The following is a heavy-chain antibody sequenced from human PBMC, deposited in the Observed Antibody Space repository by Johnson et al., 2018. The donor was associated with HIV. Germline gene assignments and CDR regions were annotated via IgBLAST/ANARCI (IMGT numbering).Heavy chain of an antibody. Sequence: VQLVESGGGVVQPGRSLRLSCAASGFTFSSYDMHWVRQAPGKGLEWVANIKQDGSEKYYVDSVKGRFTISRDNAKNSLYLQMNSLRAEDTAVYYCARVGYYYDSSGYYPHGAFDIWGQGTMVTVSS. D-gene: IGHD3-22*01. J-gene: IGHJ3*02. CDR1: GFTFSSYD. CDR2: IKQDGSEK. CDR3: ARVGYYYDSSGYYPHGAFDI. V-gene: IGHV3-7*03.